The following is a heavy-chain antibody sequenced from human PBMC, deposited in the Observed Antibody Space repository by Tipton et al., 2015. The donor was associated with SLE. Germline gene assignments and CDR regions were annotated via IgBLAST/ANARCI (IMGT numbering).Heavy chain of an antibody. J-gene: IGHJ6*02. CDR3: AGRIGGYYGMDV. CDR1: GFTFSSYD. CDR2: ISYAGSNK. Sequence: SLRLSCAASGFTFSSYDMHWVRQAPGKGLEWVAVISYAGSNKYYADSVKGRFTISRDNSKNTLYLQMNSLRAEDTAVYYCAGRIGGYYGMDVWGQGTTVTVSS. V-gene: IGHV3-30*04. D-gene: IGHD2-15*01.